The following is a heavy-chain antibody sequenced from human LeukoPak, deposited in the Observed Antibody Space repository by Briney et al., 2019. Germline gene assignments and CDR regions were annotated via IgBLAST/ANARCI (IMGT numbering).Heavy chain of an antibody. Sequence: SETLSLTCIVSGGSISIYYWSWIRQPPGKGREWIGFIYYSGNTDYNPSLQSRGTISLDTSKNQFSLRLSSVTAADTAVYYCARTNYYGSGSYYPDLWGQGILVTVSS. J-gene: IGHJ5*02. CDR2: IYYSGNT. D-gene: IGHD3-10*01. V-gene: IGHV4-59*08. CDR3: ARTNYYGSGSYYPDL. CDR1: GGSISIYY.